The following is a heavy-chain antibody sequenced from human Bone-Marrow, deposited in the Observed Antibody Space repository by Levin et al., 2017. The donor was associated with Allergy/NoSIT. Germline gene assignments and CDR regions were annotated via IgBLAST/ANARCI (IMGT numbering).Heavy chain of an antibody. D-gene: IGHD2-8*02. CDR2: IFGDDDK. CDR3: AHKGFGNWYWGYYFDY. V-gene: IGHV2-5*02. CDR1: GFSLNTGDLG. Sequence: KRSGPTLVKPTQTLTLTCTFSGFSLNTGDLGVGWVRQPPGKALEWLVLIFGDDDKRYNESLRDRITVTKDTSRNQVVLTMTYMDPVDTGTYYCAHKGFGNWYWGYYFDYWGQGALVTVSS. J-gene: IGHJ4*02.